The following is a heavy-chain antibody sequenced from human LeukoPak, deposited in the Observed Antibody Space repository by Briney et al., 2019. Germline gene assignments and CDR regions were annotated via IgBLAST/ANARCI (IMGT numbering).Heavy chain of an antibody. CDR3: ARGRSDSSGYYYFDY. J-gene: IGHJ4*02. Sequence: SETLSLTCAVYGGSFSGYYWSWIRQPPGKGLEWVGEINHSGSTNYDPSLKSRVTISVDTSKNQFSLKLSSVTAADTAVYYCARGRSDSSGYYYFDYWGQGTLVTAS. D-gene: IGHD3-22*01. V-gene: IGHV4-34*01. CDR1: GGSFSGYY. CDR2: INHSGST.